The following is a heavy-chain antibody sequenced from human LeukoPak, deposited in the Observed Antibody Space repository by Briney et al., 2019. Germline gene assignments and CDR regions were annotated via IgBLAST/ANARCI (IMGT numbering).Heavy chain of an antibody. Sequence: GGSLSLSCAASGFTFSSYEMNWVRQAPGKGLEWVSYISSSGSTIYYADSVKGRFTISRDNAKNSLYLQMNSLRAEDTAVYYCARDGSGYSSGGFDYWGQGTLVTVSS. CDR3: ARDGSGYSSGGFDY. D-gene: IGHD6-19*01. CDR2: ISSSGSTI. V-gene: IGHV3-48*03. J-gene: IGHJ4*02. CDR1: GFTFSSYE.